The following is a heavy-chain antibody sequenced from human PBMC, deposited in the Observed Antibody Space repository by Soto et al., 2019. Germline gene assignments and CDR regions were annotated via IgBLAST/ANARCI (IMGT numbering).Heavy chain of an antibody. CDR1: GDTFTGYY. D-gene: IGHD4-17*01. CDR3: ARSSGEGSLDAFDI. J-gene: IGHJ3*02. Sequence: GASLMVSCKASGDTFTGYYMHWVRQAPGQGLEWMGWINPNSGGTNYAQKFQGWVTMTRDTSISTAYMELSRLRSDDTAVYYCARSSGEGSLDAFDIWGQGTMVTVSS. V-gene: IGHV1-2*04. CDR2: INPNSGGT.